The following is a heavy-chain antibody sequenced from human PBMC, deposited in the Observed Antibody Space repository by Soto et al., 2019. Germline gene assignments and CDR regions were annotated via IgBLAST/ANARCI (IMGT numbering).Heavy chain of an antibody. V-gene: IGHV4-61*01. CDR3: AIGYGHPDY. Sequence: QVQLQESGPGLVKPSETLSLTCTVSGGSVSSRSYYWTWVRQPPGKGLEWIGFVYYNGNTNYNPSLNCRVTISVDTSKNQFSLNLRSVTAADTAVYDCAIGYGHPDYWGQGTLVTVSA. CDR1: GGSVSSRSYY. D-gene: IGHD3-10*01. J-gene: IGHJ4*02. CDR2: VYYNGNT.